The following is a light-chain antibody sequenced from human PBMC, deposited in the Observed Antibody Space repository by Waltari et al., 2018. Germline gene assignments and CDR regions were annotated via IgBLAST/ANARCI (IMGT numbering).Light chain of an antibody. CDR3: QVWDTTTDQVI. CDR1: YFGGNR. Sequence: SFSPSHPPSVSVAPGQTASITCGGNYFGGNRVHLYQQKPGQAPILVVYDDIDRPSGVPERLSGSNSGITATLTISSVEAGDEADYYCQVWDTTTDQVIFGGGTRLTVL. CDR2: DDI. V-gene: IGLV3-21*02. J-gene: IGLJ2*01.